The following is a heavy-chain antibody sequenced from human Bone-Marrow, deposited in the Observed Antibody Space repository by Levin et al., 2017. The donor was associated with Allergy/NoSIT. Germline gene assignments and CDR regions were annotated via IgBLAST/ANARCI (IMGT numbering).Heavy chain of an antibody. V-gene: IGHV3-23*01. CDR2: ITGNGGAT. J-gene: IGHJ6*02. CDR3: ATRGVPKYYYYGMDV. CDR1: GFSFSDYG. D-gene: IGHD3-10*01. Sequence: GGSLRLSCAASGFSFSDYGMSWVRQAPGKGLEWVSAITGNGGATHYADSVKGRFTISRDNSKNTLYLQLNSLRTEDTAVYYCATRGVPKYYYYGMDVWGQGTTVTVSS.